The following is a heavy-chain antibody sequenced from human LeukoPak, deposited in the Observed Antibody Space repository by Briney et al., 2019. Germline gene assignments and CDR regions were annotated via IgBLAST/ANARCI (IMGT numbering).Heavy chain of an antibody. Sequence: SETLSLTCTVSGDSISSARNYWGWIRQSPGKGLEWLASVYSSGSIHSNPSLTSRVSISIDMSKNQFSLKLYSVTASDAAIYYCARHLSGTAMAHYFDFWGQGTLVTVSS. V-gene: IGHV4-39*01. D-gene: IGHD5-18*01. CDR1: GDSISSARNY. CDR2: VYSSGSI. CDR3: ARHLSGTAMAHYFDF. J-gene: IGHJ4*02.